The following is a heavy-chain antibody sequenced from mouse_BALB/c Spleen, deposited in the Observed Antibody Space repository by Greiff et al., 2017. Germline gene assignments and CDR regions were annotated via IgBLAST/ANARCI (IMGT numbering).Heavy chain of an antibody. CDR3: AKTSYYGNSYYAMDY. Sequence: EVKLVESGPGLVKPSQSLSLTCTVTGYSITSDYAWNWIRQFPGNKLEWMGYISYSGSTSYNPSLKSRISITRDTSKNQFFLQLNSVTTEDTATYYCAKTSYYGNSYYAMDYWGQGTSVTVSS. V-gene: IGHV3-2*02. J-gene: IGHJ4*01. CDR2: ISYSGST. D-gene: IGHD2-10*01. CDR1: GYSITSDYA.